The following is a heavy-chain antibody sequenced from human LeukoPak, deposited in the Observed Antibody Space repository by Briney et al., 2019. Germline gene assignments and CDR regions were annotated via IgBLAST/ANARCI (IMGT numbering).Heavy chain of an antibody. D-gene: IGHD6-13*01. V-gene: IGHV4-59*01. CDR1: GGSISSYY. CDR2: IYYSGST. CDR3: ARAGAAAGTVGA. Sequence: SETLSLTCTVSGGSISSYYWSWIRQPPGKGLEWIGYIYYSGSTNYNPSLKSRVTISVDTSKNQFSLKLSSVTAADTAVYYCARAGAAAGTVGAWGQGTLVTVSS. J-gene: IGHJ5*02.